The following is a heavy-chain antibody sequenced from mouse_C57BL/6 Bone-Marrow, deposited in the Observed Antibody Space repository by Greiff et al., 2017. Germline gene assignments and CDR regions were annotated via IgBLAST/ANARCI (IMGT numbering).Heavy chain of an antibody. CDR1: GYSFTGYY. D-gene: IGHD2-2*01. CDR2: INPSTGGT. CDR3: ARGIYYGYAWFAY. Sequence: VQLKESGPELVKPGASVKISCKASGYSFTGYYMNWVKQSPEKSLEWIGEINPSTGGTTYNQKFKAKATLTVDKSSSTAYMQLKSLTSEDSAVYYCARGIYYGYAWFAYWGQGTRVTVSA. J-gene: IGHJ3*01. V-gene: IGHV1-42*01.